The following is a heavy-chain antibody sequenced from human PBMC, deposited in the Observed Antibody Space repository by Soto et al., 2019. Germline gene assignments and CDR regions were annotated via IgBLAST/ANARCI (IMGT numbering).Heavy chain of an antibody. CDR3: EKRSSSSTFDY. Sequence: EVQLLESGGGLVQPGESLRLSCAASGFTFSSYAMSWVRQAPGKGLEWVSVISGSDDSTYYADSVKGRFTISRDNSKNTLYLQMNSMRAEDKDVYYCEKRSSSSTFDYWGQGTLVTVSS. J-gene: IGHJ4*02. V-gene: IGHV3-23*01. CDR2: ISGSDDST. D-gene: IGHD6-6*01. CDR1: GFTFSSYA.